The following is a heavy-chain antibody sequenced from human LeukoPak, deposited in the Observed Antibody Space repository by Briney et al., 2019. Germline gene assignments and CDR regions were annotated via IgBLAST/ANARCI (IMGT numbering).Heavy chain of an antibody. D-gene: IGHD6-19*01. CDR3: VREWAVAGTGFDY. J-gene: IGHJ4*02. CDR1: GFPFSSYW. Sequence: GGSLRLSCAVSGFPFSSYWMHWVRQAPGKGLVRVSGINSDGSSTSYADSVKSRFTISRDNAKNTLYLKMNSLRAEATAVYYCVREWAVAGTGFDYWGQGTLVTVSS. V-gene: IGHV3-74*01. CDR2: INSDGSST.